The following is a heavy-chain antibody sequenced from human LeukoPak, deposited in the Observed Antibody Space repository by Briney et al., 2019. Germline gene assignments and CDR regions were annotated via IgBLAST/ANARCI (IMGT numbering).Heavy chain of an antibody. J-gene: IGHJ4*02. CDR1: GGSFSGYY. CDR3: ARGQAMGYYFDY. V-gene: IGHV4-34*01. D-gene: IGHD5-18*01. CDR2: INHSGST. Sequence: SETLSLTCAVYGGSFSGYYWSWIRQPPGKGLEWIGEINHSGSTSYNPSLKSRVTISVDTSKNQFSLKLSSVTGADTAVYYCARGQAMGYYFDYWGQGTLVTVSS.